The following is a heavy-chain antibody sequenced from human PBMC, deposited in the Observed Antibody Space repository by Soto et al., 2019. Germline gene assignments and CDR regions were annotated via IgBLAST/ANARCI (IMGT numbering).Heavy chain of an antibody. Sequence: PGGSLRLSCAASGFTLNTYGMYWVRQAPGKGLEWVAVSWYDGTNKDYADSVKGRFTISRDNSRNTLYLQMNSLRVDDTAVYYCARTGDGHHDFLDYWGQGALVTVS. CDR2: SWYDGTNK. D-gene: IGHD1-1*01. CDR3: ARTGDGHHDFLDY. CDR1: GFTLNTYG. V-gene: IGHV3-33*07. J-gene: IGHJ4*02.